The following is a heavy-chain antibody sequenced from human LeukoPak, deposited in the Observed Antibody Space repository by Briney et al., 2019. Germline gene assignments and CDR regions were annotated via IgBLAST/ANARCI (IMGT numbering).Heavy chain of an antibody. Sequence: GASVKVSCKASGYTFTSYDINWVRQATGQGLEWMGWMNPNSGNTGYAQKFQGRVTMTRNTSISTAYMELSSLRSEDTAVYYCARGRGYYYGSGTGNYYYGMDVWGQGITVTVSS. CDR2: MNPNSGNT. CDR1: GYTFTSYD. D-gene: IGHD3-10*01. CDR3: ARGRGYYYGSGTGNYYYGMDV. V-gene: IGHV1-8*01. J-gene: IGHJ6*02.